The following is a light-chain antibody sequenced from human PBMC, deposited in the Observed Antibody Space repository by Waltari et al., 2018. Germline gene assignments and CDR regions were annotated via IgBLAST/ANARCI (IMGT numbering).Light chain of an antibody. J-gene: IGKJ4*01. CDR3: QQVNSFPAT. CDR1: QSISNW. V-gene: IGKV1-12*01. Sequence: DIQMTQSPSSVSAFVGDRVTITCRASQSISNWLAWYQQKPGKAPKLLIYGASDLHSGVPSRFSGSGAWTDFTLTISSLQAEDFATYYCQQVNSFPATFGGGTTVEIK. CDR2: GAS.